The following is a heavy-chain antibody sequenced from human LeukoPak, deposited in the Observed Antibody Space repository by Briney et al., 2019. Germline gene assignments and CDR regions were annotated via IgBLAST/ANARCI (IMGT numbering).Heavy chain of an antibody. J-gene: IGHJ4*02. CDR2: IYSGGST. Sequence: QTGGSLRLSCAASGFTVSSNYMSWVRQAPGKGLEWVSVIYSGGSTYYADSVKGRFTISRDNSKNTLYLQMNSLRAEDTAVYHCARPRRQYGLGLGYWGQGTLVTVSS. CDR3: ARPRRQYGLGLGY. D-gene: IGHD4-11*01. CDR1: GFTVSSNY. V-gene: IGHV3-66*02.